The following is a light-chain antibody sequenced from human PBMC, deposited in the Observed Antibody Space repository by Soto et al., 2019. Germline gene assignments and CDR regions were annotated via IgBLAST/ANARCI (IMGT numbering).Light chain of an antibody. V-gene: IGKV1-33*01. Sequence: DIQMSQSPSSLSASVGDRVTITCQASQDISNYLNWYQQKPGKAPKLLIYDASNLETGVPSRFSASGSGTDFNFTITRRQPEDIATYYCQQYDNLPITVGQATRLEIK. J-gene: IGKJ5*01. CDR2: DAS. CDR3: QQYDNLPIT. CDR1: QDISNY.